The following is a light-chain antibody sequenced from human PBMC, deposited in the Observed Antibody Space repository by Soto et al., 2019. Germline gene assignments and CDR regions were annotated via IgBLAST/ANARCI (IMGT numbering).Light chain of an antibody. CDR1: ESISRW. V-gene: IGKV1-5*03. CDR3: QQHNSQWT. J-gene: IGKJ1*01. Sequence: DIQMTQSPSTLSASVGDRVTITCRASESISRWLACYQQKPGKAPKLLIYKASSLESGVPSRFSGSGSGTEFTLTINSLQADDFATYYCQQHNSQWTFGQGTKVDI. CDR2: KAS.